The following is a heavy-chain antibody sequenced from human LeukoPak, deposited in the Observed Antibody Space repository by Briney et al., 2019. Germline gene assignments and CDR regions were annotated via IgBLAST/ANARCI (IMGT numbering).Heavy chain of an antibody. V-gene: IGHV3-23*01. CDR2: ISGSGGST. J-gene: IGHJ6*03. Sequence: GGSLRLSCAASGFTFSSYAMSWVRQAPGKGLEWVSAISGSGGSTYYADSVKGRFTISRDNSKNTLYLQMNSLRAEDTAVYYCAKRADSDYDFWSGYWGNPYYYYYMDVWGKGTTVTVSS. CDR3: AKRADSDYDFWSGYWGNPYYYYYMDV. D-gene: IGHD3-3*01. CDR1: GFTFSSYA.